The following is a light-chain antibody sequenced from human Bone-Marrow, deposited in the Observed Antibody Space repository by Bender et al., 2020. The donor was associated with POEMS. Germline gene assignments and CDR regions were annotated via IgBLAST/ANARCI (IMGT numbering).Light chain of an antibody. CDR2: GYN. CDR1: SSNTGSGYD. J-gene: IGLJ2*01. Sequence: QSVLTQPPSVSGAPGQRVTISCTGSSSNTGSGYDINWYQHLPGTAPKLLIYGYNNRPSGVPDRISGSKSGTSASLAITGLQAEDEAYYYCQCFDKSLSGSVFGGGTKLTVL. V-gene: IGLV1-40*01. CDR3: QCFDKSLSGSV.